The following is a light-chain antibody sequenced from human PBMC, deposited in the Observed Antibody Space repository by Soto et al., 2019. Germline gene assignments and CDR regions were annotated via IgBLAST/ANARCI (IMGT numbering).Light chain of an antibody. CDR2: DAS. J-gene: IGKJ2*01. CDR1: QSVSSK. V-gene: IGKV3-15*01. Sequence: EVVMTQSPASLSVSPGERATLSCRASQSVSSKVAWYQQKPGQAPRLLIYDASTRATGIPARFSGRGSGTDFTLTISRLEPEDFAVYYCHHYGSSPNTFGQGTKVDIK. CDR3: HHYGSSPNT.